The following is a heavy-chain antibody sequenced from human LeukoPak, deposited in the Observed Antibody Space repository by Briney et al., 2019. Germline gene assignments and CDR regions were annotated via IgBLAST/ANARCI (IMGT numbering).Heavy chain of an antibody. Sequence: GGSLRLSCAASGFTFSSYGMHWVRQAPGKGLKWVAVIWYDGSNKYYADSVKGRFTISRDNSQNTLYLHMNSLRAEDTAVYYCAKDQTAAVGQLDYWGQGTVVTVSS. CDR1: GFTFSSYG. J-gene: IGHJ4*02. D-gene: IGHD6-13*01. V-gene: IGHV3-33*06. CDR3: AKDQTAAVGQLDY. CDR2: IWYDGSNK.